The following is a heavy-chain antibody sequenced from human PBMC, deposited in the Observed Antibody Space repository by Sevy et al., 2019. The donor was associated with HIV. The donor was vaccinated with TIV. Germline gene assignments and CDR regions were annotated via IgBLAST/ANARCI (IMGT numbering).Heavy chain of an antibody. CDR3: ARPTAVAAEFDY. Sequence: GESLKISCKGSGYSFTSYWISWVRQMPGKGLEWMGRIDPSDSYTNYSPSFQGHVTISAEKSISTAYLQWSSLKASDTAMYYCARPTAVAAEFDYWGQGTLVTVSS. J-gene: IGHJ4*02. CDR2: IDPSDSYT. CDR1: GYSFTSYW. D-gene: IGHD6-19*01. V-gene: IGHV5-10-1*01.